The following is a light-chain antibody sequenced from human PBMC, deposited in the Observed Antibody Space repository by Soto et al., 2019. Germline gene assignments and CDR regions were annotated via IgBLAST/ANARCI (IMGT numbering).Light chain of an antibody. V-gene: IGKV1-9*01. Sequence: IQLTQSPSSLSASVGDRVTITGRASQGISSSLAWYQQKPGKDPKLLIYAASTLQSGVPSRFSGSGSGTDFTLTISSLQPEDFATYYCQQLKSYPLTFGGGTKV. J-gene: IGKJ4*01. CDR1: QGISSS. CDR2: AAS. CDR3: QQLKSYPLT.